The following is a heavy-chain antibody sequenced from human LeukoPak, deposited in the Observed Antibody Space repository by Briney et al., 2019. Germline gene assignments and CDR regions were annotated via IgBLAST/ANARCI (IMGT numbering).Heavy chain of an antibody. D-gene: IGHD6-19*01. Sequence: SVKVSCKASGYTFTSYGISWVRQAPGQGLEWMGGIIPIFGTANYAQKFQGRVTITADKSTSTAYMELSSLRSEDTAVYYCARDQQWLVTGEDAFDFWGQGTMVTVSS. CDR2: IIPIFGTA. CDR1: GYTFTSYG. CDR3: ARDQQWLVTGEDAFDF. V-gene: IGHV1-69*06. J-gene: IGHJ3*01.